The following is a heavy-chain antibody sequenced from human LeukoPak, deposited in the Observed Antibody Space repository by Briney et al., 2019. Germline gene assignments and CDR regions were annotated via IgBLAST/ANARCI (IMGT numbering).Heavy chain of an antibody. D-gene: IGHD2/OR15-2a*01. Sequence: GGSLRLSCAASGYTFSSYAMSWVRQAPGKGLEWVPSISGGGISTYYADSVKGRFTITRDNSKNTLYLQMNSLRAEDTAVYYCVKSTEGTSRPSDYWGQGTLVTVSS. CDR1: GYTFSSYA. CDR3: VKSTEGTSRPSDY. J-gene: IGHJ4*02. V-gene: IGHV3-23*01. CDR2: ISGGGIST.